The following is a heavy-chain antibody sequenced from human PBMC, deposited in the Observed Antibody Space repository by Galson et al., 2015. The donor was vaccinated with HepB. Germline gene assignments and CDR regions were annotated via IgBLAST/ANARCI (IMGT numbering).Heavy chain of an antibody. CDR3: ARHLSGAGAFDI. CDR1: GFTFINYW. D-gene: IGHD6-19*01. J-gene: IGHJ3*02. Sequence: SLRLSCAASGFTFINYWMHWVRQAPGKGLVWVSRVNTDGSTTAYADSAKGRFTISKDNPKNTLYLQMNSLRAEDTAVYYCARHLSGAGAFDIWSQGTMVTVSS. V-gene: IGHV3-74*01. CDR2: VNTDGSTT.